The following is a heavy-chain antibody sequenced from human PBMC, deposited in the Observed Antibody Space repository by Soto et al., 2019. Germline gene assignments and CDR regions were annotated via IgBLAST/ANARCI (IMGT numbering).Heavy chain of an antibody. CDR1: GFTFSSYD. CDR2: IGTAGDT. V-gene: IGHV3-13*01. J-gene: IGHJ6*04. CDR3: ARSGGDFWSGYYKV. Sequence: GGSLRLSCAASGFTFSSYDMHWVRQATGKGLEWVSAIGTAGDTYYPGSGKGRFTISRENAKNSLYLQMNSLRAGDTAVYYCARSGGDFWSGYYKVWGKGTTVTVSS. D-gene: IGHD3-3*01.